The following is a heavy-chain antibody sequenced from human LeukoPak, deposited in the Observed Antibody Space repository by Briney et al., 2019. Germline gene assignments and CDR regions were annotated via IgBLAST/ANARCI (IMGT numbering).Heavy chain of an antibody. D-gene: IGHD2-2*01. V-gene: IGHV3-20*04. CDR2: INWNGGST. Sequence: GGSLRLSCAASGFTFDDYAMTWVRQAPGKGLEWVSGINWNGGSTGYADSVKGRFTISRDNAKNSLYLQMDSLSAEDTALYYCAIAGTLVPAARDYYYYYMDVWGKGTTVTVSS. CDR3: AIAGTLVPAARDYYYYYMDV. J-gene: IGHJ6*03. CDR1: GFTFDDYA.